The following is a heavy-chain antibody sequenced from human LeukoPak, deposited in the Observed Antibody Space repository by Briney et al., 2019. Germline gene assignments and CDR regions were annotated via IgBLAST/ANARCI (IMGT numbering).Heavy chain of an antibody. CDR2: IYASGSA. V-gene: IGHV4-59*02. Sequence: SETLSLTCAVSGGSVSGHYWDWIRQPPGKGLEWIGYIYASGSANYHPSLKSRVTISLDTSENHVSLRLTSVTAEDTAVYYCAREDPGGSGWTYFDYWGQGSLVTVSS. CDR3: AREDPGGSGWTYFDY. CDR1: GGSVSGHY. J-gene: IGHJ4*02. D-gene: IGHD6-19*01.